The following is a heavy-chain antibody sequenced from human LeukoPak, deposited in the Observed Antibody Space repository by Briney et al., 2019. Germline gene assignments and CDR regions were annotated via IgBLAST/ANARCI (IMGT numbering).Heavy chain of an antibody. V-gene: IGHV1-46*01. D-gene: IGHD3-22*01. CDR2: ISRSSGIT. J-gene: IGHJ4*02. CDR3: ARGYYYDSSAGPSEY. CDR1: GYTFTTYY. Sequence: ASVKVSCKASGYTFTTYYMHWVRQAPGRGLEWMGIISRSSGITGYAQKFQDRVTMARDTSTSTVYMELSSLRFEDTAVYYCARGYYYDSSAGPSEYWGQGTLVTVSS.